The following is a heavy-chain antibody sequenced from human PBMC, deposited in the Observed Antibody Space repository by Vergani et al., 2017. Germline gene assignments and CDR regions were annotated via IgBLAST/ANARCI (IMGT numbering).Heavy chain of an antibody. D-gene: IGHD1-26*01. Sequence: QVQLVQSGAEVKKPGASVKVSCKASGYTFTGYYMHWVRQAPGQGLEWMGWINPNSGGTNYAQKFQGRVTMTRDTSISTAYMELGRLRSDDTAVYYCAREGEPYSGSYKYYYGMDVWGQGTTVTVSS. CDR2: INPNSGGT. V-gene: IGHV1-2*02. J-gene: IGHJ6*02. CDR3: AREGEPYSGSYKYYYGMDV. CDR1: GYTFTGYY.